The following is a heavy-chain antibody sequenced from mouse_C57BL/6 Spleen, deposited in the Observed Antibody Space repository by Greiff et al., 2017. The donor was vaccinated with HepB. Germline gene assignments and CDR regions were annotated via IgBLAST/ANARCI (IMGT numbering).Heavy chain of an antibody. J-gene: IGHJ2*01. Sequence: QVQLQQPGAELVMPGASVKLSCKASGYTFTSYWMHWVKQRPVQGLEWIGKIDPSDSYTNYNQKFKDKSTLTVDKSSSTAYMQLSSLPSEDSAVYYCAKTTVKNFDYWGQGTTLTVSS. D-gene: IGHD1-1*01. CDR1: GYTFTSYW. CDR3: AKTTVKNFDY. CDR2: IDPSDSYT. V-gene: IGHV1-69*01.